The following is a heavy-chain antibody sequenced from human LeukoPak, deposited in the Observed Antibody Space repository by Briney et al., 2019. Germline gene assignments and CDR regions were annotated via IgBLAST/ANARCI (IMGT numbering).Heavy chain of an antibody. Sequence: PSETLSLTCAVYGGSFSGYYWSWIRQPPGKGLEWIGEINHSGSTNYNPSLKSRVTISVDTSKNQFSLKLSSVTAADTAVYYCAKTAKYYYGSETYFFFEEWGQGTLVTVSS. V-gene: IGHV4-34*01. CDR1: GGSFSGYY. CDR2: INHSGST. CDR3: AKTAKYYYGSETYFFFEE. D-gene: IGHD3-10*01. J-gene: IGHJ4*02.